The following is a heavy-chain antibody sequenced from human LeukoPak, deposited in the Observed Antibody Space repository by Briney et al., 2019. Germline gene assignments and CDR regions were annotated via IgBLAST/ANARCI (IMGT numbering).Heavy chain of an antibody. Sequence: PSQTLSLTCTVTGGSISSGDYYWSWIRQPPGKSLEWIGYIYYSGGTYYNPSLKSRVTISVDTSKNQFSLKLSSVTAADTAVYYCARDCSGGSCYSDWGQGTLVTVSS. J-gene: IGHJ4*02. V-gene: IGHV4-30-4*01. CDR1: GGSISSGDYY. CDR3: ARDCSGGSCYSD. CDR2: IYYSGGT. D-gene: IGHD2-15*01.